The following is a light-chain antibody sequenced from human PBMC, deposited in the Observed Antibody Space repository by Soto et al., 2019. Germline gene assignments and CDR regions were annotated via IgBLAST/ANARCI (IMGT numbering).Light chain of an antibody. Sequence: EIVLTQSPATLSLSPGERATLSCRASQRVSSYLAWYQQKPGQAPRLLIYDASNRATGVPARFSGSGSGAVFTLSISSLEPADVAVYYCLQRNNWPKTFGQGTKLEI. CDR1: QRVSSY. V-gene: IGKV3-11*01. J-gene: IGKJ2*01. CDR3: LQRNNWPKT. CDR2: DAS.